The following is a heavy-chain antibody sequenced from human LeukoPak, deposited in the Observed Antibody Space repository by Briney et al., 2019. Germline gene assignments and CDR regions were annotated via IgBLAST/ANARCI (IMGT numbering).Heavy chain of an antibody. D-gene: IGHD6-19*01. Sequence: GESLRLSCAASGFTFTTYWMSWVRQAPGKGLEWVAVISYDGNNKYYADSVKGRFTISRDNSKNTMYLQMNSLRVEDTAVYYCARDRGRQAVAGTYDAFDIWGQGTMVTVSS. CDR1: GFTFTTYW. V-gene: IGHV3-30*03. J-gene: IGHJ3*02. CDR2: ISYDGNNK. CDR3: ARDRGRQAVAGTYDAFDI.